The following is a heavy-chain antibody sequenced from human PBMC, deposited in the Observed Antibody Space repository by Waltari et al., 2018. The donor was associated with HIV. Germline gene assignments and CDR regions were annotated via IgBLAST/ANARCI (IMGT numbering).Heavy chain of an antibody. CDR1: GFTFSGSA. CDR2: IRSKANSCAT. D-gene: IGHD3-10*01. J-gene: IGHJ6*02. Sequence: EVQLVESGGGLVQPGGSLKLSCAASGFTFSGSAMHWVRQASGKGLEWVGRIRSKANSCATAYAASVKGRFTISIDDSKNTAYLQMNSLKTEDTAVYYCTRHSGGSGTHPLYYYGMDVWGQGTTVTVSS. V-gene: IGHV3-73*02. CDR3: TRHSGGSGTHPLYYYGMDV.